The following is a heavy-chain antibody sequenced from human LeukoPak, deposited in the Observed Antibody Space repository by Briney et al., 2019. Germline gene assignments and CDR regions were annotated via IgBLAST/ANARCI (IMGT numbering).Heavy chain of an antibody. CDR2: TYYRSKWYN. CDR3: ARGGGVTVAGNLGY. V-gene: IGHV6-1*01. J-gene: IGHJ4*02. CDR1: GDSVSSNSAA. Sequence: PSQTLSLTCAISGDSVSSNSAAWNWIRQSPSRGLEWLGRTYYRSKWYNDYAVSVKSRITMNPDTSKNQFSLQLNSVTPEDTAIYYCARGGGVTVAGNLGYWGQGTLVTVSS. D-gene: IGHD6-19*01.